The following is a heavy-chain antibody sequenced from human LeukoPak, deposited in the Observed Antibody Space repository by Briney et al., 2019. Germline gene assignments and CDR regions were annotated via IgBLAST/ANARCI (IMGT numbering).Heavy chain of an antibody. CDR2: INHSGST. V-gene: IGHV4-34*01. D-gene: IGHD3-3*01. CDR1: GGSFSGYY. CDR3: ARGNMDDFWSGRPSHWFDP. J-gene: IGHJ5*02. Sequence: PSETLSLTCAVYGGSFSGYYWSWLRQPPGKGLEWIGEINHSGSTNYNPSLKSRVTISVDTSKNQFSLKLSSVTAADTAVYYCARGNMDDFWSGRPSHWFDPWGQGTLVTVSS.